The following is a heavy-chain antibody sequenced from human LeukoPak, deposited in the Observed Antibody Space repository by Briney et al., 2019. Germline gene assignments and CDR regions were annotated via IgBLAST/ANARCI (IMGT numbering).Heavy chain of an antibody. CDR3: AKNPEWELLFRFDY. Sequence: GGSLRLSCAASGFTFSSYAMSWVRQAPGKGLEWVSAISGSGGSTYYADSVKGRFTISRDNSKNTLHLQMNSLRAEDTAVYYCAKNPEWELLFRFDYWGQGTLVTVSS. CDR2: ISGSGGST. CDR1: GFTFSSYA. D-gene: IGHD1-26*01. J-gene: IGHJ4*02. V-gene: IGHV3-23*01.